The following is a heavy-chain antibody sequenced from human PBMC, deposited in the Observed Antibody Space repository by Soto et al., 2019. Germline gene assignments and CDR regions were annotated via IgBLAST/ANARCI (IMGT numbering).Heavy chain of an antibody. CDR1: GGSLSAFY. CDR3: ARRSATSSTFDY. V-gene: IGHV4-59*08. Sequence: SETLSLTCTVSGGSLSAFYWSWIRQTPEKGLEWIGYIFSSGATNFNPSLKSRITISVDMSQNQFSLRLSSVTAADSAVYFCARRSATSSTFDYWGQGALVTVSS. CDR2: IFSSGAT. J-gene: IGHJ4*02. D-gene: IGHD6-13*01.